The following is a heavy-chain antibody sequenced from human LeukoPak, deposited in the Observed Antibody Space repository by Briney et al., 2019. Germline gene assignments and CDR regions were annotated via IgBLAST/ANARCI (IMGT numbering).Heavy chain of an antibody. CDR1: GGTFSSYA. CDR2: IIPIFGTA. D-gene: IGHD3-22*01. V-gene: IGHV1-69*13. Sequence: GASVKVSCKASGGTFSSYAISWVRQAPGQGLEWMGGIIPIFGTANYAQKFQGRVTITADESTSTAYMELWSLRSDDTAVYYCARDLHSSGYYRSDAFDIWGRGQWSPSLQ. J-gene: IGHJ3*02. CDR3: ARDLHSSGYYRSDAFDI.